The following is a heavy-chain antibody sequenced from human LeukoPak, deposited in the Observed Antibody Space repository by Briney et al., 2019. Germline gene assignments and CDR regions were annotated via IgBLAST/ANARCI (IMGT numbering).Heavy chain of an antibody. D-gene: IGHD1-26*01. J-gene: IGHJ4*02. CDR1: GFTFSSYS. Sequence: PGGSLRLSCAASGFTFSSYSMNWVRQAPGKGLEWVSYISSSSSTIYYADSVKGRFTISRDNAKNSLYLQMNSLRAEDTAVYYCAKVRGIVGADYWGQGTLVTVSS. V-gene: IGHV3-48*01. CDR3: AKVRGIVGADY. CDR2: ISSSSSTI.